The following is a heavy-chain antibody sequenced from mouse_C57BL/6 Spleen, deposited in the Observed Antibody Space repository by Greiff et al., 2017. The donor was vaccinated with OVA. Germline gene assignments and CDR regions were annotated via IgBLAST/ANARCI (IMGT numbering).Heavy chain of an antibody. CDR2: FYPGSGSI. Sequence: VQLVESGAELVKPGASVKLSCKASGYTFTEYTIHWVKQRSGQGLEWIGWFYPGSGSIKYNEKFKDKATLTADKSSSTVYMELSRLTSEDSAVYFCARHERAITTVVAPYFDYWGQGTTLTVSS. J-gene: IGHJ2*01. CDR3: ARHERAITTVVAPYFDY. V-gene: IGHV1-62-2*01. D-gene: IGHD1-1*01. CDR1: GYTFTEYT.